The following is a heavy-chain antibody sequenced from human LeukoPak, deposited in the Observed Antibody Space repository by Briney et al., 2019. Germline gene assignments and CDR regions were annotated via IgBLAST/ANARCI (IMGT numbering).Heavy chain of an antibody. D-gene: IGHD3-10*01. J-gene: IGHJ6*03. V-gene: IGHV1-69*06. Sequence: SVKVCCKASVGTFSSYAISWVRRAPGQGLEWMGGIIPIFGTANYAQKFQGRVTITADNSTSPAYMELSRVRSEDKAVYYCARVGGYYGSGSYFPFYYYYLDVWGKGTTVTVSS. CDR2: IIPIFGTA. CDR3: ARVGGYYGSGSYFPFYYYYLDV. CDR1: VGTFSSYA.